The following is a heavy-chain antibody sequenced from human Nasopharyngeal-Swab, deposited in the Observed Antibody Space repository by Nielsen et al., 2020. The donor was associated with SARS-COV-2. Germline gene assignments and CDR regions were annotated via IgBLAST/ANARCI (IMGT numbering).Heavy chain of an antibody. V-gene: IGHV4-31*03. CDR1: GGSISSGVYY. D-gene: IGHD5-18*01. J-gene: IGHJ4*02. CDR3: ARLPLDTSMGTYFEY. CDR2: IYYSGNT. Sequence: SETLSLTCTVSGGSISSGVYYWSWIRQHPGKGLEWIGYIYYSGNTYYNQSLKSRVTISVDTSKNQFSLKLSSVTAADTAVYYCARLPLDTSMGTYFEYWGPGTLVTVSS.